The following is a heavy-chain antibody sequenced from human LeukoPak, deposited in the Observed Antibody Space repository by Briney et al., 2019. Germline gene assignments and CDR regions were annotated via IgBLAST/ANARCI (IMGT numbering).Heavy chain of an antibody. CDR3: AKDSTSGYYDSSGYGNYFDY. Sequence: PGGSLRLSCAASGFIFSSYTMNWVRQAPGRGLEWVSYIGSSSTTIYYADSVRGRFTISRDNSKNTLYLQMNSLRAEDTAVYYCAKDSTSGYYDSSGYGNYFDYWGQGTLVTVSS. V-gene: IGHV3-48*01. CDR2: IGSSSTTI. D-gene: IGHD3-22*01. J-gene: IGHJ4*02. CDR1: GFIFSSYT.